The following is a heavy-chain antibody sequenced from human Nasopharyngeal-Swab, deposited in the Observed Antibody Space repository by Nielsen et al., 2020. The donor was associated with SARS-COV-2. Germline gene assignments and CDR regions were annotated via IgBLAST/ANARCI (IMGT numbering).Heavy chain of an antibody. J-gene: IGHJ6*03. CDR1: GDRVSSSSAA. CDR2: TYYRSKWYN. Sequence: QTPSLPCAISGDRVSSSSAAWNWLRQSPSRGLEWLGWTYYRSKWYNDYAVSVKSRITINPDTSKNQFSLHLNSVTPEDTAVYYCARARGAYGDYYYYYFSDVWGKGTTVTVSS. V-gene: IGHV6-1*01. CDR3: ARARGAYGDYYYYYFSDV. D-gene: IGHD4-17*01.